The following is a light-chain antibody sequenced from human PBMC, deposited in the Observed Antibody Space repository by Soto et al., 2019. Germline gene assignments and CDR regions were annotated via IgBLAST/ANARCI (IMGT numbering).Light chain of an antibody. CDR2: EVN. CDR1: SSDLGGYNF. J-gene: IGLJ2*01. V-gene: IGLV2-8*01. CDR3: SSYAGSNNVV. Sequence: HSALTQPPSASGSPGQSVTISCTGTSSDLGGYNFVSWYQQHPGKAPKLMIYEVNKRPSGVPDRFSGSKSGNTASLTVSGLQAEDEADYYCSSYAGSNNVVFGGGTKLTVL.